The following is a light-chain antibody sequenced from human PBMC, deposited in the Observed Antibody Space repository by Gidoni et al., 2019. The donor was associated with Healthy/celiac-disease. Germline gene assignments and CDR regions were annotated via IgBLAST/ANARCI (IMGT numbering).Light chain of an antibody. CDR2: EVS. CDR3: MQSIQLPIT. V-gene: IGKV2D-29*02. CDR1: QSLLHSDGNTY. Sequence: DIVMTQTPLSLSATPGQPASISCTSSQSLLHSDGNTYLYWYLQNPGQSPQLLIYEVSNRFSGVPDRVRWSGSGTDFTLKISRVEAEDVGVYYFMQSIQLPITFGQGTRLEIK. J-gene: IGKJ5*01.